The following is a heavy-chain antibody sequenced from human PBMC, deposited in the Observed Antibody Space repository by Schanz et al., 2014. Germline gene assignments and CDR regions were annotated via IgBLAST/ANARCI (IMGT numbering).Heavy chain of an antibody. D-gene: IGHD2-21*01. V-gene: IGHV1-46*01. CDR3: ARDRLECGAECYSVEVFEI. CDR2: INLSGGST. CDR1: GYTFTSYS. J-gene: IGHJ4*02. Sequence: QVQLVQSGAEVKKPGASVKVSCKASGYTFTSYSMHWVRQAPGQGLEWMGIINLSGGSTNNAQKFQGRVTMTRDTSTSTVYMELSGLRSEDTAVYYCARDRLECGAECYSVEVFEIWGQGTLVIVSS.